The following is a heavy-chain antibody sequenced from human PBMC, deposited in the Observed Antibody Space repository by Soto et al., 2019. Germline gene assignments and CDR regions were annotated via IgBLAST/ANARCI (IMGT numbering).Heavy chain of an antibody. Sequence: EVQLLESGGGLVQSGGFLRLSCAASGFTFNTYAMTWVRLAPGKGLEWVSSIGAVGGSTYYADSVKGRFTISRDSAKNIVYLQMDSLRAEDTALYYCARDRDCFDFWRQGTLVTVSS. CDR2: IGAVGGST. CDR3: ARDRDCFDF. V-gene: IGHV3-23*01. CDR1: GFTFNTYA. J-gene: IGHJ4*02.